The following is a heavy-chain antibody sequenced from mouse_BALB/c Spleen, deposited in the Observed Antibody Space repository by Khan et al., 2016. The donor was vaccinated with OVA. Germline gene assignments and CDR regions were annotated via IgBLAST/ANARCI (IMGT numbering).Heavy chain of an antibody. Sequence: QVQLKESGPGLVAPSQSLSITCTISGFSLTHYGVHWVRQPPGKGLEWLVVIWNDGSTTYNSALKSRLTISKDNSKSQVFLKINSLQTDDTAMYFCARQPYYHYNILDYWGQGTSVTVSS. CDR1: GFSLTHYG. CDR3: ARQPYYHYNILDY. D-gene: IGHD2-4*01. V-gene: IGHV2-6-1*01. J-gene: IGHJ4*01. CDR2: IWNDGST.